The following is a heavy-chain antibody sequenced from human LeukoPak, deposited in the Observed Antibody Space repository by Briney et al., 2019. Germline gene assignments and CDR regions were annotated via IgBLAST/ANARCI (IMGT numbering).Heavy chain of an antibody. J-gene: IGHJ4*02. Sequence: ASVKVSCKASGYTFTGYYMHWVRQAPGQGLEWMGWINPNSGGTNYAQKFQGGVTMTRDTSISTAYMELSRLRSDDTAVYYCARDLGYCSGGSCRDYWGQGTLVTVSS. CDR2: INPNSGGT. D-gene: IGHD2-15*01. CDR3: ARDLGYCSGGSCRDY. V-gene: IGHV1-2*02. CDR1: GYTFTGYY.